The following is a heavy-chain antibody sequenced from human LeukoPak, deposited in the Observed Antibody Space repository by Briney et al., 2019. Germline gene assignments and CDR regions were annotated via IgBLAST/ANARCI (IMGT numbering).Heavy chain of an antibody. CDR2: ISGSGGST. J-gene: IGHJ4*02. V-gene: IGHV3-23*01. CDR1: GFIFSNYA. D-gene: IGHD5-18*01. Sequence: PGGSLRLSCAASGFIFSNYAMSWVRQAPGKGLEWVSAISGSGGSTYYADSVKGRFTISRDNSKNTLYLQMNSLRAEDTAVYYCAKKLEGYTYGPGADYWGQGTLVTVSS. CDR3: AKKLEGYTYGPGADY.